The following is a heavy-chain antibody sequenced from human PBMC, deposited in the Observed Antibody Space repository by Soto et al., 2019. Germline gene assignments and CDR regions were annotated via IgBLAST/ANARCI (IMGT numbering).Heavy chain of an antibody. J-gene: IGHJ6*02. CDR3: ARRHYGMDV. Sequence: GESLKISCKGSGYTFSTYWIAWVRQVPGKGLEWMGRIDPSDSYTNYSPSFQGHVTISADKSISTAYLQWSSLKASDTAMYYCARRHYGMDVWGQGTTVTVSS. CDR1: GYTFSTYW. CDR2: IDPSDSYT. V-gene: IGHV5-10-1*01.